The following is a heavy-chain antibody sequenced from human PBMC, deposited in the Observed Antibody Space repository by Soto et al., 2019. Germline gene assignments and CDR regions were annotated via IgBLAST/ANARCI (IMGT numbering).Heavy chain of an antibody. J-gene: IGHJ4*02. D-gene: IGHD5-18*01. CDR1: GYTFTSYG. V-gene: IGHV1-18*01. Sequence: ASVKVSCKASGYTFTSYGISWVRQAPGQGLEWMGWISAYNGNTNYAQKLQGRVTMTTDTSTSTAYMELRSLRSDDTAVYYCARESESSYSGYSYGWPFDYWGQGTLVTVSS. CDR3: ARESESSYSGYSYGWPFDY. CDR2: ISAYNGNT.